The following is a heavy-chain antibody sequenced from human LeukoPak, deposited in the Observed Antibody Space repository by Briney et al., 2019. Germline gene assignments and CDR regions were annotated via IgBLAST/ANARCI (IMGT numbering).Heavy chain of an antibody. CDR3: ARPVSGGFGIHY. CDR1: GYTFSNYW. D-gene: IGHD3-16*01. V-gene: IGHV5-10-1*01. J-gene: IGHJ4*02. Sequence: PGQPPKISCKGLGYTFSNYWITWVRQLPDKGLKWMGTIDPADSQTNYSPSFQGHVTISADNSISTAYLQWNSLKASDSAIYYCARPVSGGFGIHYWGEGTLVTVSS. CDR2: IDPADSQT.